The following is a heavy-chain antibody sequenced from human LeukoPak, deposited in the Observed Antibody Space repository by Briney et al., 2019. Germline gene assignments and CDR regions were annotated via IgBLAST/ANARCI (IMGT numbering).Heavy chain of an antibody. Sequence: GGSPRLSCAASGFTFSSYSMNWVRQAPGKGLEWVSSISSSSSYIYYADSVKGRFTISRDNAKNSLYLQMNSLRAEDTAVYYCASCSSTSETYYYYYYMDVWGKGTTVTVSS. D-gene: IGHD2-2*01. CDR1: GFTFSSYS. V-gene: IGHV3-21*01. CDR3: ASCSSTSETYYYYYYMDV. CDR2: ISSSSSYI. J-gene: IGHJ6*03.